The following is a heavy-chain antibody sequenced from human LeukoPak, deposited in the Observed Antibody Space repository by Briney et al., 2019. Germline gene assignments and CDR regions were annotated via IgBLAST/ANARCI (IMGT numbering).Heavy chain of an antibody. CDR3: ARGSYDSSGYYYPNAFDI. CDR2: IYHSGST. D-gene: IGHD3-22*01. J-gene: IGHJ3*02. V-gene: IGHV4-30-2*01. CDR1: GFTVSSNY. Sequence: LRLSCAASGFTVSSNYMSWIRQPPGKGLEWIGYIYHSGSTYYNPSLKSRVTISVDRSKNQFSLKLSSVTAADTAVYYCARGSYDSSGYYYPNAFDIWGQGTMVTVSS.